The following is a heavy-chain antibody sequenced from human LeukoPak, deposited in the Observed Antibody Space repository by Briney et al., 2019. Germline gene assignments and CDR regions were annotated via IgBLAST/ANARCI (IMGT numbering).Heavy chain of an antibody. D-gene: IGHD6-13*01. V-gene: IGHV4-59*01. CDR1: GGSISSYY. J-gene: IGHJ5*02. CDR2: IYYSGST. Sequence: PSETLSLTCTVSGGSISSYYWSWIRQPPGKGLEWIGYIYYSGSTNYNPSLKSRVTISVDTSKNQFSLKLSSVTAADTAVCYCARGGSSWYGGNWFDPWGQGTLVTVSS. CDR3: ARGGSSWYGGNWFDP.